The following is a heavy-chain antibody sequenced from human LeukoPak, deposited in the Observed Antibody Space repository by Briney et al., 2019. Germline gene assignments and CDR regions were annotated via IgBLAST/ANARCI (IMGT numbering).Heavy chain of an antibody. J-gene: IGHJ3*02. CDR3: ARHERDASLDHAFDI. Sequence: SETLSLTCTVSGGSISGFYWSWIRQPPGKGLEWIGYIYYSGSTSYNPSLKSRVTILVDTSKNQFSLKLSPVTAADTAVYYCARHERDASLDHAFDIWGQGTMVTVSS. CDR2: IYYSGST. CDR1: GGSISGFY. D-gene: IGHD5-24*01. V-gene: IGHV4-59*08.